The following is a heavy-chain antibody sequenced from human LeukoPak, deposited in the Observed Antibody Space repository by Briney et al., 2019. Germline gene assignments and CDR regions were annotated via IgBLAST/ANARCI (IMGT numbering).Heavy chain of an antibody. V-gene: IGHV3-48*03. CDR1: RWTFRGYE. J-gene: IGHJ3*02. CDR2: ISGGGSSI. Sequence: GGTLRLSCAVSRWTFRGYEMNWVRQSPGKGLEWVCYISGGGSSIYYADSVKGRFTISKDNAKNSLYLHMSSLRAEDTAVYYCGKENCGDYVDPFDSWGQGTKVTVSS. D-gene: IGHD4-17*01. CDR3: GKENCGDYVDPFDS.